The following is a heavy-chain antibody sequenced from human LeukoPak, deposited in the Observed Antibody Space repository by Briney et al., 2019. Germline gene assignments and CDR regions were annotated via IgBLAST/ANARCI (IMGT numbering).Heavy chain of an antibody. D-gene: IGHD2-15*01. J-gene: IGHJ5*02. CDR1: GYTFTDYY. CDR2: TNPRSGGT. V-gene: IGHV1-2*02. CDR3: ARAAPRDYAGGSWFFDWFDP. Sequence: ASVTVSCKASGYTFTDYYVHWVRQAPGQGLEWMGWTNPRSGGTNSAQQFQGRVTMARDTSTSTAYMELSRLTSDDTAMYYCARAAPRDYAGGSWFFDWFDPWGQGTLVTVSS.